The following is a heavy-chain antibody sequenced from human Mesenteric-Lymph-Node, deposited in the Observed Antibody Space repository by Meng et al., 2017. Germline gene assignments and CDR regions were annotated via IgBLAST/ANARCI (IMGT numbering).Heavy chain of an antibody. J-gene: IGHJ2*01. CDR1: GFTFSDHY. CDR3: AKYSGSWFFFDL. V-gene: IGHV3-72*01. D-gene: IGHD6-13*01. Sequence: GESLKISCAASGFTFSDHYMDWVRQAPGKGLEWVGRSRNRVNSYTTEYSASVKGRFTISRDDLKNSLYLQMNSLRAEDTAVYYCAKYSGSWFFFDLWGRGTLVTVSS. CDR2: SRNRVNSYTT.